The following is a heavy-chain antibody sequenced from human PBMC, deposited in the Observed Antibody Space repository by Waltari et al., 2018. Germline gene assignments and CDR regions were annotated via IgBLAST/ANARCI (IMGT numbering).Heavy chain of an antibody. CDR3: ALDTGALWMDV. J-gene: IGHJ6*02. CDR1: EYTFTSSY. V-gene: IGHV1-46*01. D-gene: IGHD2-21*01. CDR2: INPSGGST. Sequence: QVQLVQSGAEVKKPGASVKLSCKTSEYTFTSSYLPWVRQAPGQGLEWMGIINPSGGSTIYAQKFQGRVTMTRDTSTSTVYMELSSLRSEDTAVYYCALDTGALWMDVWGQGTTVTVSS.